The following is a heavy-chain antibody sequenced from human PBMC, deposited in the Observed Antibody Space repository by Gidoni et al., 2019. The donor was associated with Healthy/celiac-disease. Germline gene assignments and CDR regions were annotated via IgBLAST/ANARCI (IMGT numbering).Heavy chain of an antibody. Sequence: EVQLVEYGGGRVKPGGSLRRSGAASGFTFSSYSMNWCRQAPGKGLEWFSSISSSSSYIYYADSLKGRFTISRDNSKNSLYLQMNSLRAEDTAVYYCARESRTPTDYWGQGTLVTVSS. V-gene: IGHV3-21*01. J-gene: IGHJ4*02. CDR3: ARESRTPTDY. CDR2: ISSSSSYI. CDR1: GFTFSSYS.